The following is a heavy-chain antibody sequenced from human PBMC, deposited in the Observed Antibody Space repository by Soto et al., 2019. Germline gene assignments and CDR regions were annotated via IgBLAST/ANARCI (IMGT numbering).Heavy chain of an antibody. J-gene: IGHJ4*02. CDR2: FDPEDGET. CDR1: GYTLTELS. V-gene: IGHV1-24*01. D-gene: IGHD2-2*01. CDR3: ATWETVVVPAAMLIRDY. Sequence: ASVKVSCKVSGYTLTELSMHWVRQAPGKGLEWMGGFDPEDGETIYAQKFQGRVTMTEDTSTDTAYMELSSLRSEDTAVYYCATWETVVVPAAMLIRDYWGQGTLVTVSS.